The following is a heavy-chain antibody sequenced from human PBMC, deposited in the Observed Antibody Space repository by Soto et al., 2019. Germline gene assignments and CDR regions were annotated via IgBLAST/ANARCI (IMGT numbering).Heavy chain of an antibody. CDR1: GCTFSTSS. Sequence: AASVKVSCKASGCTFSTSSFNWVRQAPGQGLEWMGGITPIFGTAIYAQKLPGRLTITADESTRTTYMELSSLRSEDTALYYCATDNLEDVYLRGYYFDSWGQGTQVTVSS. J-gene: IGHJ4*02. CDR2: ITPIFGTA. D-gene: IGHD2-15*01. CDR3: ATDNLEDVYLRGYYFDS. V-gene: IGHV1-69*13.